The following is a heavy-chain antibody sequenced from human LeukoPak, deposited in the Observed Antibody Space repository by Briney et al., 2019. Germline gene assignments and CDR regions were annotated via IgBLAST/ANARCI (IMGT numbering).Heavy chain of an antibody. CDR2: ISTSSSTI. J-gene: IGHJ3*02. CDR3: ARLYCRGGSCYSGDAFDI. CDR1: GFTFSHYS. Sequence: PGGSLRLSCAASGFTFSHYSMNWVRQAPGKGLEWVSYISTSSSTIYYADSVKGRFTISRDNAKNSLYLQMSSLRDDDTAVYYCARLYCRGGSCYSGDAFDIWGQGTMVTVSS. V-gene: IGHV3-48*02. D-gene: IGHD2-15*01.